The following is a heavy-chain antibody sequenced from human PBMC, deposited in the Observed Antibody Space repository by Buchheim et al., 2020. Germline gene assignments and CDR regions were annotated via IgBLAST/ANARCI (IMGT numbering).Heavy chain of an antibody. Sequence: EVQLVESGGGLVQPGGSLRLSCAASGFTFSSYEMNWVRQAPGKGREWVSYITSGGTTIYYAGSVKGRFTISRDHAKNSMFLQMNSLRAEDTAIYYCGGGSYFDYWGQGTL. J-gene: IGHJ4*02. CDR1: GFTFSSYE. V-gene: IGHV3-48*03. CDR3: GGGSYFDY. D-gene: IGHD3-16*01. CDR2: ITSGGTTI.